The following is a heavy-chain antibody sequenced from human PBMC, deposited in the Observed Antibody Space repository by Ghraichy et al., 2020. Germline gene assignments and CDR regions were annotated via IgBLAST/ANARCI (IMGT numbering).Heavy chain of an antibody. CDR1: GFTFSSYI. CDR3: ASVLKRSGDPVAFDV. V-gene: IGHV3-21*01. CDR2: IRSSTSYI. J-gene: IGHJ3*01. D-gene: IGHD2-21*02. Sequence: GGSLRLSLTCAASGFTFSSYIMNWVRQAPGKGLEWVASIRSSTSYIFYADSIKGRFTISRDNAKNSLYLQMNNLGVEDTAVYYCASVLKRSGDPVAFDVWGQGTVVTVSS.